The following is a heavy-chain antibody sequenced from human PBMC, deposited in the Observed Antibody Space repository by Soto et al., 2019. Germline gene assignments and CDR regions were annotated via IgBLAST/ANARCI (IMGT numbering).Heavy chain of an antibody. J-gene: IGHJ4*01. CDR1: GFTFSSYA. Sequence: EVQLLGSGGGLVQPGGSLRLSCAASGFTFSSYAMSWVRQAPGKGLEWVSAISGSGGSTYYADSVKGRFTISRDNSKNTLYLQMNSLRAEDTAVYYCAKVTGYCSGGSCSPLDYWGQEPWPPSPQ. V-gene: IGHV3-23*01. CDR2: ISGSGGST. D-gene: IGHD2-15*01. CDR3: AKVTGYCSGGSCSPLDY.